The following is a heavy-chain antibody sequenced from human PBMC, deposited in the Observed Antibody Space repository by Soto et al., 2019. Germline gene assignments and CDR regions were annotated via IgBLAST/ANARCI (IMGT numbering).Heavy chain of an antibody. J-gene: IGHJ4*02. V-gene: IGHV3-23*01. D-gene: IGHD4-17*01. CDR3: ANERATTNAFDY. CDR1: GFTFSRDG. CDR2: ITDNGGST. Sequence: PGGSLRLSCAASGFTFSRDGMSWVRQAPGKGLEWVSLITDNGGSTYYADSVKGRFTISRDNTKNTLFLQMNSLRAEDTAVYYCANERATTNAFDYWGQGALVTVSS.